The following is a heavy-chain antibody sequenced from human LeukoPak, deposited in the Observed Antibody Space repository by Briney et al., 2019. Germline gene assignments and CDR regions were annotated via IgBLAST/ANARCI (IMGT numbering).Heavy chain of an antibody. CDR2: IFHSQTT. CDR3: ARDPTIAAPNLGS. J-gene: IGHJ5*02. CDR1: GYSISGLYY. V-gene: IGHV4-38-2*02. Sequence: SETLSLTCTVSGYSISGLYYWAWIRQPPGRGLEWIGNIFHSQTTYYNPSLQSRVTISVDTSKNQFSLKLTSVTAADTAIYYCARDPTIAAPNLGSWGRGMLVTVSS. D-gene: IGHD6-13*01.